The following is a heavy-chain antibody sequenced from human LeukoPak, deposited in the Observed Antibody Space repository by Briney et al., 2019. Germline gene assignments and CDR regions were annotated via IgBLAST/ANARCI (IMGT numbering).Heavy chain of an antibody. CDR2: IIPIGGIA. V-gene: IGHV1-69*04. D-gene: IGHD2-21*02. J-gene: IGHJ4*02. Sequence: SVKVSCKASGGTFSSYAISWVRQAPGQGLEWMGRIIPIGGIANYAQKFQGRVTITADKSTSTAYMELSSLRSEDTAVYYCARDSMTAIHGDYWGQGTLVTVSS. CDR1: GGTFSSYA. CDR3: ARDSMTAIHGDY.